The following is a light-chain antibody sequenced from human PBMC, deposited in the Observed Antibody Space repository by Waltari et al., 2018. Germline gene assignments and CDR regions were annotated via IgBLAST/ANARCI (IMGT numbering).Light chain of an antibody. CDR3: ARWHSSAWL. Sequence: QPVLTQPTSLSASPGASARLTCTLSSAINVRSYSIFWYQQKPGSPPRYLLCYYSASNTHQGAGVPSRFSGSRDASANAGLLLISGLQSEDEADYYWARWHSSAWLFGGGTRLTVL. CDR2: YYSASNT. CDR1: SAINVRSYS. V-gene: IGLV5-39*01. J-gene: IGLJ2*01.